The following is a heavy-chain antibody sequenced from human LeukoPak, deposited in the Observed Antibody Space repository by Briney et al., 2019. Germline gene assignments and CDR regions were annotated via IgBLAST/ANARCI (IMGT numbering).Heavy chain of an antibody. CDR1: GFTFSSYS. CDR3: ARGPPRTYYDFWSGYLRCDY. CDR2: ISSSSYI. J-gene: IGHJ4*02. Sequence: KTGGSLRLSCAASGFTFSSYSMNWVRQAPGKGLEWVSSISSSSYIYYADSVKGRFTISRDNAKNSLYLQMNSLRAEDTAVYYCARGPPRTYYDFWSGYLRCDYWGQGTLVTVSS. V-gene: IGHV3-21*01. D-gene: IGHD3-3*01.